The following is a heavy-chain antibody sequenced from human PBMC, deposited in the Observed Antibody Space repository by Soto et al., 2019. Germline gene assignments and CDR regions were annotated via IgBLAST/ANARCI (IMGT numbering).Heavy chain of an antibody. CDR1: GGSISSYY. CDR3: AREEPNWLAL. J-gene: IGHJ5*02. CDR2: IYTSGST. D-gene: IGHD1-26*01. Sequence: VQLQESAPGLVKPSETLSLTCTVSGGSISSYYWSWIPQPAGKGLERIGRIYTSGSTNYNPSLKSRVPMSLDTSMNQSSLKLSSVSAADAAVYCCAREEPNWLALWGQGTMVIVSS. V-gene: IGHV4-4*07.